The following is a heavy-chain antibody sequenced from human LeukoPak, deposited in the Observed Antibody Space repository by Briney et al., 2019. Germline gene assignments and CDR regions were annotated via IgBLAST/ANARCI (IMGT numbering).Heavy chain of an antibody. Sequence: ASVKVSCKASGYTFTTYYIHWVRQAPGQGLEWMGIITPSGGSTSYAQKFQGRVTMTRDMSTSTVYMELSSLRSEDTAIYYCARAGYSGYDFAFDIWGQGTMVTVSS. J-gene: IGHJ3*02. D-gene: IGHD5-12*01. CDR2: ITPSGGST. V-gene: IGHV1-46*01. CDR1: GYTFTTYY. CDR3: ARAGYSGYDFAFDI.